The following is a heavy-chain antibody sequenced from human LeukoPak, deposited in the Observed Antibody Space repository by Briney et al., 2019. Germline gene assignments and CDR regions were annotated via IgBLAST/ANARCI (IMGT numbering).Heavy chain of an antibody. V-gene: IGHV4-59*08. Sequence: WETLSLTCTVSGGSISSYYWSWIRQPPGKGLKWSGDIYYSGSTNYNPSLKSRVTISVDTSKNQFSLKLSSVTAADTAVYYCARHGATTVVIWLTWRWFDPCGQGTLVTVSS. CDR2: IYYSGST. J-gene: IGHJ5*02. D-gene: IGHD4-23*01. CDR1: GGSISSYY. CDR3: ARHGATTVVIWLTWRWFDP.